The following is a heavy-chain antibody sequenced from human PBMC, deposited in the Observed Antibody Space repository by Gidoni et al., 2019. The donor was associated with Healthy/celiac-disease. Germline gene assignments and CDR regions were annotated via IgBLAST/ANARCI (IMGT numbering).Heavy chain of an antibody. CDR2: ISNDGSNK. V-gene: IGHV3-30-3*01. CDR1: GFTFSSYA. CDR3: ARGKLWFGESDAFDI. J-gene: IGHJ3*02. Sequence: QVQLVESGGGVVQPGRSVRLSCAASGFTFSSYAMHWVRKAPGKGLGWVAVISNDGSNKYYADSVKGRFTISRDNSKNTLYLQMNSLRAEDTAVYYCARGKLWFGESDAFDIWGQGTMVTVSS. D-gene: IGHD3-10*01.